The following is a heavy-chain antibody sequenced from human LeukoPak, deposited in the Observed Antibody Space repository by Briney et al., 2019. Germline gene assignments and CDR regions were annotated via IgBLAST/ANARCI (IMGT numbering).Heavy chain of an antibody. V-gene: IGHV1-69*05. CDR1: GGTFISYA. D-gene: IGHD3-10*01. CDR3: ARVGLTMVRGVIVYYYYYMDV. Sequence: SVQVSCKASGGTFISYAISWVRQAPGQGLEWMGGIIPIFGTANYAQKFQGRVTITTDESTSTAYMELSSLRSEDTAVYYCARVGLTMVRGVIVYYYYYMDVWGKGATVTVSS. CDR2: IIPIFGTA. J-gene: IGHJ6*03.